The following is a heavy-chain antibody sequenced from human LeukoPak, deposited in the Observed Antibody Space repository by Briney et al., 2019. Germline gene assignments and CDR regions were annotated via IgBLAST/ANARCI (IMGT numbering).Heavy chain of an antibody. Sequence: ASVKVSRKASGYTFTSYGINWVRQAPGQGLEWMGWISGNNGKTNYAQKLQGRVTMTTDTSTSTVYMELRSLRSDDTAVYHCARGTVSGQDYYYMDVWGKGTTVSVSS. CDR3: ARGTVSGQDYYYMDV. D-gene: IGHD2-15*01. CDR1: GYTFTSYG. J-gene: IGHJ6*03. V-gene: IGHV1-18*01. CDR2: ISGNNGKT.